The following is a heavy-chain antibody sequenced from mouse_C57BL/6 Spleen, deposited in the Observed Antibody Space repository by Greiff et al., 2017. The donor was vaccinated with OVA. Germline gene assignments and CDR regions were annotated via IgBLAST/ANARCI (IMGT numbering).Heavy chain of an antibody. D-gene: IGHD4-1*01. CDR2: IDPSNGNT. CDR1: GYAFSSSW. V-gene: IGHV1-82*01. Sequence: VQLPQSGPELVKPGASVKISCKASGYAFSSSWMNWVKQRPGKGPEWIGRIDPSNGNTKYAPKVQGKATITADTSTNTGYLQLSSLTSEDTAIYYCVLGRDYAMDYWGQGTSVTVSS. J-gene: IGHJ4*01. CDR3: VLGRDYAMDY.